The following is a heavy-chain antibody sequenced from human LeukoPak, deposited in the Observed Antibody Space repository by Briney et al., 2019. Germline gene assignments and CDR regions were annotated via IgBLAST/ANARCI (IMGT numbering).Heavy chain of an antibody. CDR2: ISSSGSYI. V-gene: IGHV3-21*01. J-gene: IGHJ4*02. D-gene: IGHD1/OR15-1a*01. Sequence: NSGGSLRLSCAASGFTFSSYEMNWVRQAPGKGLEWVSSISSSGSYIFHADSVKGRFTISRDNAQSSLYLQMNSLRAEDTAVYYCAREGPINNGDLDYWGQGTLVTVSS. CDR3: AREGPINNGDLDY. CDR1: GFTFSSYE.